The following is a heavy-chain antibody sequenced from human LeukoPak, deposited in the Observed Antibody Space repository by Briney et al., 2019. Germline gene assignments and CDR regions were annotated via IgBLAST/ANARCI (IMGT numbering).Heavy chain of an antibody. J-gene: IGHJ6*03. Sequence: SETLSLTCTVSGGSISSSSYYWGWIRQPPGKGLEWIGSIYYSGSTYYNPSLKSRVTISVDTSKNQFSLKLSSVTAADTAVYYCARRAVATSHYYYYYYMDVWGKGTTVTVSS. D-gene: IGHD5-12*01. CDR2: IYYSGST. V-gene: IGHV4-39*01. CDR3: ARRAVATSHYYYYYYMDV. CDR1: GGSISSSSYY.